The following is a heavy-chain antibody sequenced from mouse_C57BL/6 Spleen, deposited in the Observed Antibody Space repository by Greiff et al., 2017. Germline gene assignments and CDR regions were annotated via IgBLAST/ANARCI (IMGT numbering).Heavy chain of an antibody. CDR2: INPNNGGT. J-gene: IGHJ2*01. V-gene: IGHV1-26*01. CDR1: GYTFTDYY. Sequence: EVQLQQSGPELVKPGASVKISCKASGYTFTDYYMNWVKQSHGKSLEWIGDINPNNGGTSYKQKFKGKATLTVDKSSSTAYMELRSLTSEDSAVYYCARWTFYYGSSYLYYFDYWGPGTTLTVSS. CDR3: ARWTFYYGSSYLYYFDY. D-gene: IGHD1-1*01.